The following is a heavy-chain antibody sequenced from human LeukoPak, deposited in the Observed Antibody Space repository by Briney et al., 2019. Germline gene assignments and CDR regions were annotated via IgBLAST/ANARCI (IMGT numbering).Heavy chain of an antibody. CDR3: ARESRGAHDY. CDR1: GFTFSSYW. CDR2: IQQDGSEK. Sequence: GGSLRLSCAASGFTFSSYWVPWLRQAPGKGLEWVANIQQDGSEKYYVDSVKGRFTISRDNAKNSLYLQMNSLRAEDTAVYYCARESRGAHDYWGQGTRVTVSS. V-gene: IGHV3-7*03. J-gene: IGHJ4*02. D-gene: IGHD4/OR15-4a*01.